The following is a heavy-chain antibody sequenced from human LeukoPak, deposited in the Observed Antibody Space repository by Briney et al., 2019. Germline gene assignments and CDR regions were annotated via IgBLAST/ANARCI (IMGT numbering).Heavy chain of an antibody. V-gene: IGHV1-2*02. CDR2: INPNSGGT. Sequence: ASVKVSCKASGYTFTGYYMHWVRQAPGQGLEWMGWINPNSGGTSYAQKFQGRVTMTRDTSISTAYMELSRLRSDDTAVYYCARDLSIAARPFDYWGQGTLVTVSS. CDR3: ARDLSIAARPFDY. D-gene: IGHD6-6*01. J-gene: IGHJ4*02. CDR1: GYTFTGYY.